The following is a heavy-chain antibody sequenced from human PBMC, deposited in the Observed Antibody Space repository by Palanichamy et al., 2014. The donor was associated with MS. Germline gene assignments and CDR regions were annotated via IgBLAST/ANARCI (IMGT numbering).Heavy chain of an antibody. V-gene: IGHV4-39*01. J-gene: IGHJ4*02. Sequence: QLQLQESGPGLVKPSETLSLTCTVSGGSISSSSYYWGWIRQPPGKGLEWIGSIYYSGSTYYNPSLKSRVTISVDTSKNQFSLKLSSVTAADTAVYYCARGIAAAMSQDYWGQGTLVTVSS. CDR2: IYYSGST. CDR1: GGSISSSSYY. CDR3: ARGIAAAMSQDY. D-gene: IGHD6-13*01.